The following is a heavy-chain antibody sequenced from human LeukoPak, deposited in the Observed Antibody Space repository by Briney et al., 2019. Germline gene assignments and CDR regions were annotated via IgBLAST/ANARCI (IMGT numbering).Heavy chain of an antibody. V-gene: IGHV3-21*04. Sequence: PGGSLRFSCAASGFTFSSYSMNWVRQAPGKGLEWVSSISSSSSYIYYADSVKGRFTISRDNAKNSLYLQMNSLRAEDTAVYYCAKAPKVVTPDYFDYWGQGTLVTVSS. J-gene: IGHJ4*02. D-gene: IGHD4-23*01. CDR1: GFTFSSYS. CDR2: ISSSSSYI. CDR3: AKAPKVVTPDYFDY.